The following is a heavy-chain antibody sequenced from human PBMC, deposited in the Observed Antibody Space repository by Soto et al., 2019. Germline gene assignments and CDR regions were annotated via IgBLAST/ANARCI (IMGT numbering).Heavy chain of an antibody. D-gene: IGHD2-15*01. CDR1: GGSISSSSYY. CDR2: IYYSGST. Sequence: QLQLQESGPGLVKPSETLSLTCTVSGGSISSSSYYWGWIRQPPGKGLEWIGSIYYSGSTYYNPSLKSRVTISVDTSKNQFSLKLSSVTAADTAVYYCASALNLYCSGGSCYGWFDPWGQGTLVTVSS. CDR3: ASALNLYCSGGSCYGWFDP. V-gene: IGHV4-39*01. J-gene: IGHJ5*02.